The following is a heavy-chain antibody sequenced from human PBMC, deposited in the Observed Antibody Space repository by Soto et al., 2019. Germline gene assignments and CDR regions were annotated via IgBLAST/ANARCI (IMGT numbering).Heavy chain of an antibody. CDR1: GYSLTSYW. CDR3: ARQLILTDYYYYGMDV. Sequence: EFLKISYTGSGYSLTSYWIGWVRQLPGKGLEWMGIIYPGDSDTRYSPSFQGQVTISADKSISTAYLQWSSLKASDTAMYYCARQLILTDYYYYGMDVWGQGTTVTVSS. V-gene: IGHV5-51*01. CDR2: IYPGDSDT. J-gene: IGHJ6*02.